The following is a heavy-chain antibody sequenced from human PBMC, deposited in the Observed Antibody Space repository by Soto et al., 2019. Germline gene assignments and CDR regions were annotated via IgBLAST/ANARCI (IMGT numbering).Heavy chain of an antibody. Sequence: QVHLVESGGGVVQPGRSLRLSCAASGFIFISHGMHWVRQAPGKGLAWVAFISYDGVEKYYADSVKGRFTISRDNSKNTLYLQMSSLRPEDTAVYYCAKDQGRIYNPFDYWGQGTLVTVSS. CDR3: AKDQGRIYNPFDY. D-gene: IGHD1-1*01. CDR2: ISYDGVEK. J-gene: IGHJ4*02. CDR1: GFIFISHG. V-gene: IGHV3-30*18.